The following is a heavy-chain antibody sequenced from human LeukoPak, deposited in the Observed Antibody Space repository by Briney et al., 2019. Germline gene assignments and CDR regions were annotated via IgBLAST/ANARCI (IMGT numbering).Heavy chain of an antibody. CDR2: IYTSGST. CDR3: ARSAPGAMGYFDY. V-gene: IGHV4-61*02. Sequence: SQTLSPTCTVSGGSISSGSYYWSWIRQPAGKGLEWIGRIYTSGSTNYNPSLKSRVTISVDTSKNQFSLKLSSVTAADTAVYYCARSAPGAMGYFDYWGQGTLVTVSS. D-gene: IGHD5-18*01. CDR1: GGSISSGSYY. J-gene: IGHJ4*02.